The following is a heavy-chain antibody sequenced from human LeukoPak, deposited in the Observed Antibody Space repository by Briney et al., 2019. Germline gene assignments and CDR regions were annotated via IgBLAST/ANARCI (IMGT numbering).Heavy chain of an antibody. D-gene: IGHD3-9*01. J-gene: IGHJ5*02. CDR3: ARDKPVLRYFDWRDRSWGRRRNWFDP. CDR2: ISAYNGNT. V-gene: IGHV1-18*04. CDR1: GYTFTGYG. Sequence: ASVKVSCKASGYTFTGYGISWVRQAPGQGLEWMGWISAYNGNTNYAQKLQGRVTMTTDTSTSTAYMELRSLRSDDTAVYYCARDKPVLRYFDWRDRSWGRRRNWFDPWGQGTLVTVSS.